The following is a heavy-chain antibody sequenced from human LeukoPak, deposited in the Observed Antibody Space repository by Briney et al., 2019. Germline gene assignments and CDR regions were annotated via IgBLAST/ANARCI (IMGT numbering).Heavy chain of an antibody. CDR2: ISGSGVGT. CDR1: RFAFSNYA. CDR3: AKNGRDDHDKYFFDF. D-gene: IGHD3-9*01. J-gene: IGHJ4*02. V-gene: IGHV3-23*01. Sequence: QPRGSLRLSSAPTRFAFSNYAMIWVRQAPEMGLERVSAISGSGVGTNYADSVKGRFTISRDNSKNTLYLQMNSLRAEDTAVYYCAKNGRDDHDKYFFDFGGQGTVVTVSS.